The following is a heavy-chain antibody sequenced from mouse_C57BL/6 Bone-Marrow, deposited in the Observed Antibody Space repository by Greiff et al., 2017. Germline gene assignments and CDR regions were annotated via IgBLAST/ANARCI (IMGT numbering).Heavy chain of an antibody. CDR3: ARAHFYDGYYGYFDF. Sequence: EVKLLESVAELVRPGASVTLSCTASGFNIKNTYMHWVKQRPEQGLEWIGRIDPANGNTKYAPKFQGKATITADTSSNTAYLQLSSLTSEDTAIYYCARAHFYDGYYGYFDFWGQGTTLTVSS. V-gene: IGHV14-3*01. D-gene: IGHD2-3*01. CDR1: GFNIKNTY. J-gene: IGHJ2*01. CDR2: IDPANGNT.